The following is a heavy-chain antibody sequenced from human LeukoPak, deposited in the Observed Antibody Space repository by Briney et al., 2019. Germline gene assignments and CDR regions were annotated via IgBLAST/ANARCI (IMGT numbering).Heavy chain of an antibody. Sequence: ASVKVSCKASGYTFTGYYMYWVQQAPGKGLEWMGLVDPEDGETIYAEKFQGRVTITADTSTDTAYMELSSLRSDDTAVYYCATRASSSPDMDVWGKGTTVTVSS. J-gene: IGHJ6*03. CDR2: VDPEDGET. V-gene: IGHV1-69-2*01. CDR3: ATRASSSPDMDV. D-gene: IGHD6-6*01. CDR1: GYTFTGYY.